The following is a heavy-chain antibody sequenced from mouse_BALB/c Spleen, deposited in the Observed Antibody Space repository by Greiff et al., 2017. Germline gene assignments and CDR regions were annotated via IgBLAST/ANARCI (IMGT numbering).Heavy chain of an antibody. CDR3: ARGDYERGYYAMDY. D-gene: IGHD2-4*01. CDR1: GFTFSSFG. J-gene: IGHJ4*01. V-gene: IGHV5-17*02. CDR2: ISSGSSTI. Sequence: DVMLVESGGGLVQPGGSRKLSCAASGFTFSSFGMHWVRQAPEKGLEWVAYISSGSSTIYYADTVKGRFTISRDNPKNTLFLQMTSLRSEDTAMYYCARGDYERGYYAMDYWGQGTSVTVSS.